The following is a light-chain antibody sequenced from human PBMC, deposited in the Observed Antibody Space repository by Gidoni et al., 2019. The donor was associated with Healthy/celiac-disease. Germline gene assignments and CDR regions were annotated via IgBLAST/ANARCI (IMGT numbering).Light chain of an antibody. Sequence: DIVMTQSPDSLAVSLGERATINCKSSQSVLYSSNNRNYLAWYQQKTGQPPKLLIYWASTRESGVPDRFSGSGSGTDFTLTISSLQAEDVAVYYCQQYYSTPWTFXHXAKVXIK. CDR2: WAS. CDR1: QSVLYSSNNRNY. J-gene: IGKJ1*01. CDR3: QQYYSTPWT. V-gene: IGKV4-1*01.